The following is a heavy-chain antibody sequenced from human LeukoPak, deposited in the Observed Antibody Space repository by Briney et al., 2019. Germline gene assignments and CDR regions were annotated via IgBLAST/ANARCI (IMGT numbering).Heavy chain of an antibody. CDR2: INADDGNT. Sequence: AASVKVSCKTSGYTFTTYAIHWVRQAPGQRLEWMGLINADDGNTRYSQRFQGRVTMTEDTSTDTAYMELSSLRSEDTAVYYCATITLNVVVPAAPSYNWFDPWGQGTLVTVSS. CDR1: GYTFTTYA. J-gene: IGHJ5*02. CDR3: ATITLNVVVPAAPSYNWFDP. V-gene: IGHV1-3*01. D-gene: IGHD2-2*01.